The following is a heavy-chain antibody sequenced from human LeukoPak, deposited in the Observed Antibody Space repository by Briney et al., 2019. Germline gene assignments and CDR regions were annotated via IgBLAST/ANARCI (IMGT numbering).Heavy chain of an antibody. CDR3: ARADYYDSSGYYLLEDY. Sequence: ASVKVSCKASGYTFTSYGISWVRQAPGQGLEWMGWISAYNGNTNYAQKLQGRVTMTTDTSTSTAYMELRSLRSDDTAVYYCARADYYDSSGYYLLEDYWGQGTLVIVSS. V-gene: IGHV1-18*01. CDR2: ISAYNGNT. D-gene: IGHD3-22*01. J-gene: IGHJ4*02. CDR1: GYTFTSYG.